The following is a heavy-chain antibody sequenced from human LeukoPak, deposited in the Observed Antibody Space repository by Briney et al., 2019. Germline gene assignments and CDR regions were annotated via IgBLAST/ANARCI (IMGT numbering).Heavy chain of an antibody. J-gene: IGHJ4*02. CDR3: ARGHLEYYDILTGFDY. CDR2: INPNSGGT. D-gene: IGHD3-9*01. CDR1: GYTFTGYY. V-gene: IGHV1-2*02. Sequence: GASVKVSCKASGYTFTGYYMHWVRQAPGQGLEWMGWINPNSGGTNYAQKFQGRVTMTRDTSISTAYVELSRLRSDDTAVYYCARGHLEYYDILTGFDYWGQGTLVTVSS.